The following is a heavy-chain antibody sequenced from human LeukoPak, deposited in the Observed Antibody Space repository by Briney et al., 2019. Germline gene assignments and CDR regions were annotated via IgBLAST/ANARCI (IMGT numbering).Heavy chain of an antibody. CDR1: GYSFASYG. CDR2: ISAYNGDT. Sequence: GASVKVSCKTSGYSFASYGISWVRQAPGQGLERMGWISAYNGDTRYAQHLQGRVSLTTDLSTGTAFMELRSLTSDDTALYYCARDTALIRTPGGPDSWGQGTLVTVSS. V-gene: IGHV1-18*01. D-gene: IGHD2-8*02. J-gene: IGHJ5*02. CDR3: ARDTALIRTPGGPDS.